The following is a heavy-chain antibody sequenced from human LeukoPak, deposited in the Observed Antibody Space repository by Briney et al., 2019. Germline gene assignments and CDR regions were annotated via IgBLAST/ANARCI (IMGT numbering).Heavy chain of an antibody. CDR2: ISYDGTDK. CDR3: AKGRRTLWFGDNWFDP. V-gene: IGHV3-30*18. CDR1: GFTFSSYG. J-gene: IGHJ5*02. D-gene: IGHD3-10*01. Sequence: GGSLRLSCAASGFTFSSYGMHWVRQAPGKGLEWVALISYDGTDKYYADSVKGRFTISRDNSKNTLYLQMNSLRAEDTAVYYCAKGRRTLWFGDNWFDPWGQGTLVTVSS.